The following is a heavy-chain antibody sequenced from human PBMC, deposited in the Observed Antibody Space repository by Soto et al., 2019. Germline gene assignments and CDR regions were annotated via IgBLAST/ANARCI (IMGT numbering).Heavy chain of an antibody. Sequence: GASVKVCCKASGYTFTSYGISGVRQAPGQGLEWMGWINAYNGNTNYAQKLQGRVTMTTDTSTSTAYMELRSLRSDDTAVYYCARERYCSGGSCYGGNDYWGQGTLVTVSS. J-gene: IGHJ4*02. D-gene: IGHD2-15*01. CDR3: ARERYCSGGSCYGGNDY. CDR2: INAYNGNT. V-gene: IGHV1-18*01. CDR1: GYTFTSYG.